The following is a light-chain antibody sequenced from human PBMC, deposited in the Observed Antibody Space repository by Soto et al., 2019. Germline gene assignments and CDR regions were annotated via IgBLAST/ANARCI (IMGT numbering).Light chain of an antibody. J-gene: IGLJ3*02. CDR1: SGHSSYI. Sequence: QSVLTQSSSASASLGSSVRLTCTLSSGHSSYIIAWHQQQPGKAPRYLMKLEGSGSYNKGSGVPDRFSGSSSGADRYLTISNLQFEDDAEYYCETWDSNTQNWVFGGGTKLTVL. V-gene: IGLV4-60*02. CDR3: ETWDSNTQNWV. CDR2: LEGSGSY.